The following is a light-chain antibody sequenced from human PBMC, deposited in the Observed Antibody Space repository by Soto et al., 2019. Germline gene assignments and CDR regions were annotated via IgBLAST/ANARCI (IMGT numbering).Light chain of an antibody. CDR1: QTISGF. J-gene: IGKJ1*01. Sequence: HVTQSRCTRAESLVERVTIRCXASQTISGFLAWYQHKPGEAPKLLIAEASRLESGVPSRFSGGGSGTEFTLTISRLQPDDAATYYCQHYISFPWTFGQGTKVDIK. V-gene: IGKV1-5*01. CDR2: EAS. CDR3: QHYISFPWT.